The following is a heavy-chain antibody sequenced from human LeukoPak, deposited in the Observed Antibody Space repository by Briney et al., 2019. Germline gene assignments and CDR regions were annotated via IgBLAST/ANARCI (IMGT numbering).Heavy chain of an antibody. Sequence: SETLSLTCAVSGLSISSGYYWGWIRQPPGKGLEWIGSIYHSGSSYYNPSLRSRVAMSVDTSRNQFSLKLTSVPVADTAVYYCARGSQSFYYDSSGYPFDSWGQGTLVTVSS. J-gene: IGHJ4*02. D-gene: IGHD3-22*01. V-gene: IGHV4-38-2*01. CDR2: IYHSGSS. CDR3: ARGSQSFYYDSSGYPFDS. CDR1: GLSISSGYY.